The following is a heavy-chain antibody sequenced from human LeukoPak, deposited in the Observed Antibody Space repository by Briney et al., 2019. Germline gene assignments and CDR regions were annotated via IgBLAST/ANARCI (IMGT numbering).Heavy chain of an antibody. J-gene: IGHJ3*02. CDR1: GGSVSSGSYF. CDR2: IYYSGST. Sequence: SETLSLTCTVSGGSVSSGSYFWNWIRQPPGKGLEWIGYIYYSGSTNYNPSLKSRLTISVDRSKNQFSLKLSSVTAADTAVYYCARSLYYYDTSAPRAFDIWGQGTMVTVSS. CDR3: ARSLYYYDTSAPRAFDI. V-gene: IGHV4-61*01. D-gene: IGHD3-22*01.